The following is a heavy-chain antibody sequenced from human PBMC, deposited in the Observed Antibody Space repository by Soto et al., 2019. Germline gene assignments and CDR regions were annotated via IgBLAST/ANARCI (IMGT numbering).Heavy chain of an antibody. D-gene: IGHD3-16*01. Sequence: EVQLVESGGGLVQPGGSLRLSCAASGFTFSSYDMHWVRQATGKGLEWVSAIGTAGDTYYPGSVKGRFTISRENAKNSLYLQMNSLRAEDTAVYYCARDQGLDWYFDLWGRGTLVTVSS. V-gene: IGHV3-13*01. J-gene: IGHJ2*01. CDR1: GFTFSSYD. CDR3: ARDQGLDWYFDL. CDR2: IGTAGDT.